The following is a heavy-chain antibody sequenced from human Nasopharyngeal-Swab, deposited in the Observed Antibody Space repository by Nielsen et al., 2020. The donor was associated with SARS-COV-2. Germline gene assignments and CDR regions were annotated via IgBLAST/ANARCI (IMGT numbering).Heavy chain of an antibody. Sequence: SETLSPTVTVPGGSISSSTYYWCWIRQPPGKRLEWIGSIYYSGSTYYNPSLKSRVTISVDTSKNQFSLKLSSVTAADTAVYYCARQFLSQWLVLWYFDLWGRGTLVTVSS. CDR3: ARQFLSQWLVLWYFDL. D-gene: IGHD6-19*01. J-gene: IGHJ2*01. CDR1: GGSISSSTYY. V-gene: IGHV4-39*01. CDR2: IYYSGST.